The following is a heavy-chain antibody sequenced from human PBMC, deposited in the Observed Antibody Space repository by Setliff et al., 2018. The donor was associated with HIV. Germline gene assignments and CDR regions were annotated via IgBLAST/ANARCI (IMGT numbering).Heavy chain of an antibody. J-gene: IGHJ6*03. V-gene: IGHV1-3*01. CDR2: INAGNGNT. CDR1: GYTFTSYA. CDR3: ARVQTMAVAGTQYYYMDV. D-gene: IGHD6-19*01. Sequence: GASVKVSCKASGYTFTSYAMNWVRQAPGQGLEWMGWINAGNGNTKYSQKFQGRVSIARDTSASTAYMELSSLRSEDTAVYYCARVQTMAVAGTQYYYMDVWGKGTTVTVSS.